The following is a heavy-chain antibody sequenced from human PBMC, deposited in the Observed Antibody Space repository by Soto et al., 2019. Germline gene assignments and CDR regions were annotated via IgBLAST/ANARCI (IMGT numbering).Heavy chain of an antibody. Sequence: ETLSLTCTVSGGSISSYYWSWIRQPPGKGLEWIGYIYYSGSTNYNPSLKSRVTISVDTSKNQFSLKLSSVTAADTAVYYCARLRKDIVVVPAAYYGSGSYYNFDYWGQGTLVTVSS. CDR2: IYYSGST. CDR3: ARLRKDIVVVPAAYYGSGSYYNFDY. V-gene: IGHV4-59*08. CDR1: GGSISSYY. J-gene: IGHJ4*02. D-gene: IGHD2-2*01.